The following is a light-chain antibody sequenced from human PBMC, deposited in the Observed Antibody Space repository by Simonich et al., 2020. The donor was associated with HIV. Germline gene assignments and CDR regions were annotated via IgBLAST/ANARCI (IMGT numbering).Light chain of an antibody. V-gene: IGLV2-14*01. CDR2: DVS. CDR1: SSDVGGYNY. J-gene: IGLJ3*02. Sequence: QSALTQPVSVSGSPGQSITISCTGTSSDVGGYNYVSWYQQHPGKAPKLMIYDVSKRPSGVSNRFSGSKSGNTASLTISGLQAEDEADYYCSSYTSSNWVFGGGTK. CDR3: SSYTSSNWV.